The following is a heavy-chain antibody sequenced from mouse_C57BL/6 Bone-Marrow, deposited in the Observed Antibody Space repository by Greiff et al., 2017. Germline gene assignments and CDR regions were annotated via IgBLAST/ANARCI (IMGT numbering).Heavy chain of an antibody. J-gene: IGHJ1*03. CDR3: ARICFITTVVATGYFDV. Sequence: VQLQQSGPELVKPGASVKISCKASGYSFTDYNMNWVKQSNGKSLEWIGVINPNYGTTSYNQKFKGKATLTVDQSSSTAYMQLNSLTSEDSAVYYCARICFITTVVATGYFDVWGTGTTVTVSS. CDR1: GYSFTDYN. D-gene: IGHD1-1*01. V-gene: IGHV1-39*01. CDR2: INPNYGTT.